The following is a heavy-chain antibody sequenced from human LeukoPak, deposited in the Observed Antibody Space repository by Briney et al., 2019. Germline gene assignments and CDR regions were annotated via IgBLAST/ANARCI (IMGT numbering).Heavy chain of an antibody. CDR2: INPNSGGT. V-gene: IGHV1-2*04. Sequence: ASVKVSCKASGYTFTGYYMHWVRQAPGQGLEWMGWINPNSGGTNYAQKFQGWVTMTRDTSISTAYMELSRLRSDDTAVYYCARDSSSFSGNWFDPWGQGTLVTVSS. CDR3: ARDSSSFSGNWFDP. D-gene: IGHD6-13*01. CDR1: GYTFTGYY. J-gene: IGHJ5*02.